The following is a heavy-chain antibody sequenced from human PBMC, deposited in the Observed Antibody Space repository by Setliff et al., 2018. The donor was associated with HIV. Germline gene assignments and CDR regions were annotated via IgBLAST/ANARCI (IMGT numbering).Heavy chain of an antibody. V-gene: IGHV3-11*04. CDR2: ISGSETTI. Sequence: KPGGSLRLSCAASGFTFSDYYMSWIRQAPGKGLEWVSYISGSETTIHYADSVKGRFTISRDNAKNSLSLQMNSLRTEDTAVYYCARERLRLGECLDYWGQGTLVTVSS. J-gene: IGHJ4*02. CDR3: ARERLRLGECLDY. CDR1: GFTFSDYY. D-gene: IGHD3-16*01.